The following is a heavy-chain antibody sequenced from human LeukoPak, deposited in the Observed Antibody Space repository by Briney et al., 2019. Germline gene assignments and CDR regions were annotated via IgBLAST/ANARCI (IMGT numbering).Heavy chain of an antibody. CDR1: GGSISSYY. CDR2: IYTSGST. V-gene: IGHV4-4*07. Sequence: SETLSLTCTVSGGSISSYYWSWIRQPAGKGLEWIGRIYTSGSTNYNPTLKSRVTMSVDTSKNQFSLKLSSVTAADTAVYYCARLQSRRYYYYYMDVWGTGTTVTIFS. J-gene: IGHJ6*03. CDR3: ARLQSRRYYYYYMDV.